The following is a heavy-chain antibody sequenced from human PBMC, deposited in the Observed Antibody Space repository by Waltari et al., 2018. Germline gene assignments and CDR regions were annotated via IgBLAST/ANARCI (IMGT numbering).Heavy chain of an antibody. J-gene: IGHJ3*02. D-gene: IGHD6-19*01. CDR2: ISVYNGNT. CDR3: ARDGRYSSGWFDAFDI. CDR1: GYTFTSYG. V-gene: IGHV1-18*01. Sequence: QVQLVQSGAEVKTPGASVNVYCKASGYTFTSYGISWVRQAPGQGLEWMGWISVYNGNTNYAQKLQGRVTKTTDTSTSTAYMELRSLRSDDTAMYYCARDGRYSSGWFDAFDIWGQGTMVTVSS.